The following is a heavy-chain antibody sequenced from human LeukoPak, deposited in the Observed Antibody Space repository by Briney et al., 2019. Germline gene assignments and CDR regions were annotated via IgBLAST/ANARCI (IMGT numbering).Heavy chain of an antibody. CDR1: GFTFSSYA. Sequence: GGSLRLSCAASGFTFSSYAMHWVRQAPGKGLEWVAVISYDGSNKYYADSVKGRFTISRDNSKNTLYLQMNSLRAEDTAVYYCARAPGGRGRYWCFDLWGRGTLVTVSS. D-gene: IGHD3-16*01. J-gene: IGHJ2*01. CDR3: ARAPGGRGRYWCFDL. CDR2: ISYDGSNK. V-gene: IGHV3-30-3*01.